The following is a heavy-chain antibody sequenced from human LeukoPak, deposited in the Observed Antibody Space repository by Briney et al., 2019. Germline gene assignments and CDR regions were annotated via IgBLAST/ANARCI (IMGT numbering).Heavy chain of an antibody. CDR3: ARQNWNDLSAFDT. CDR1: GGSISSSSYY. V-gene: IGHV4-39*01. Sequence: PSETLSLTCTVSGGSISSSSYYWGWIRQPPGKGLEWIGSIYYSGSTYYNPSLKSRVTISVDTSKNQFSLKLSSVTAADTAVYYCARQNWNDLSAFDTWGQGTMVTVSS. D-gene: IGHD1-1*01. J-gene: IGHJ3*02. CDR2: IYYSGST.